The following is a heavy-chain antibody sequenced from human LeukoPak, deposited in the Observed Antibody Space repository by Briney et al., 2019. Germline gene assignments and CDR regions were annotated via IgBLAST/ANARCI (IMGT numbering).Heavy chain of an antibody. D-gene: IGHD3-10*01. CDR1: GFTFSNYA. V-gene: IGHV3-30*04. CDR3: AKDREGYYGSGTIEGAFDY. CDR2: ISHDGSNK. J-gene: IGHJ4*02. Sequence: GGSLRLSCAAPGFTFSNYAMYWVRQAPGKGLEWVAVISHDGSNKYYADSVEGRFTISRDNSKNTLYLQMNSLRAEDTAVYYCAKDREGYYGSGTIEGAFDYWGQGTLVTVSS.